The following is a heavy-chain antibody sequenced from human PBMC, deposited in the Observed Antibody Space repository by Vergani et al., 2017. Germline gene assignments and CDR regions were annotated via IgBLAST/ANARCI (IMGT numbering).Heavy chain of an antibody. D-gene: IGHD3-3*01. J-gene: IGHJ4*02. CDR1: GFTVSSNY. CDR3: ARLRLLEWPDY. V-gene: IGHV3-66*02. CDR2: IYSGGST. Sequence: EVQLVESGGGLVQPGGSLRPPCAASGFTVSSNYMSWVRQAPGKGLEWVSVIYSGGSTYYADSVKGRFTISRDNSKNTLYLQMNSLRAEDTAVYYCARLRLLEWPDYWGQGTLVTVSS.